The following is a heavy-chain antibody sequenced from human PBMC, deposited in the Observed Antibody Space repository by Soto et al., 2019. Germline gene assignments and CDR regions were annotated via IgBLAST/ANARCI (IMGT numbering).Heavy chain of an antibody. D-gene: IGHD6-13*01. CDR3: ARGYTAAPRTSHFDY. CDR2: ISYDGSNK. J-gene: IGHJ4*02. CDR1: GFTFSSYA. V-gene: IGHV3-30-3*01. Sequence: GGSLRLSCAASGFTFSSYAMHWVRQAPGKGLEWVAVISYDGSNKYYADSVKGRFTISRDNSKNTLYLQMNSLRAGDTAVYYCARGYTAAPRTSHFDYWGQGTLVTVSS.